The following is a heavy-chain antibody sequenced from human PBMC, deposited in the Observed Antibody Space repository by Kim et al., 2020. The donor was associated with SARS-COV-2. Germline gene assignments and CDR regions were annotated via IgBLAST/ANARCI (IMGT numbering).Heavy chain of an antibody. J-gene: IGHJ3*02. V-gene: IGHV3-30*18. CDR3: AKDGGYCSGGSCYVSAFDI. CDR1: GFTFSSYG. Sequence: GGSLRLSCAASGFTFSSYGMHWVRQAPGKGLEWVAVISYDGSNKYYADSVKGRFTISRDNSKNTLYLQMNSLRAEDTAVYYCAKDGGYCSGGSCYVSAFDIWGQGTMVTVSS. CDR2: ISYDGSNK. D-gene: IGHD2-15*01.